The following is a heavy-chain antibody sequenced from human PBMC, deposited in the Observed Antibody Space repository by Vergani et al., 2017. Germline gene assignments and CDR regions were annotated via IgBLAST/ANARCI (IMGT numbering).Heavy chain of an antibody. Sequence: QVQLVQSGTEVKKPGASVKVSCKASGYTFTTYGISWVRQAPGQGLEWMGWISASNGNTNYAQKLLGRVTMTTNRSTSTAYMELRSLRPDDTAVYYCARGRLKIEGVTSNWFEPWGQGTLVTVSS. CDR1: GYTFTTYG. D-gene: IGHD1-26*01. J-gene: IGHJ5*02. V-gene: IGHV1-18*01. CDR2: ISASNGNT. CDR3: ARGRLKIEGVTSNWFEP.